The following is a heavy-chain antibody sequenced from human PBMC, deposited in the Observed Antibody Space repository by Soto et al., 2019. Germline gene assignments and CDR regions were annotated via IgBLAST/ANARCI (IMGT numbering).Heavy chain of an antibody. CDR3: ARVHRYCSGGSCYLIDY. D-gene: IGHD2-15*01. Sequence: QVQLQESGPGLVKPSETLSLTCTVSGGSISGYYWSWIRQPPGEGLEWIGYMYYTGSTDYHPSLKSLVTISLDTPKSQFSLKLSSVTAADTAVYYCARVHRYCSGGSCYLIDYWGQGTLVTVSS. CDR1: GGSISGYY. CDR2: MYYTGST. J-gene: IGHJ4*02. V-gene: IGHV4-59*01.